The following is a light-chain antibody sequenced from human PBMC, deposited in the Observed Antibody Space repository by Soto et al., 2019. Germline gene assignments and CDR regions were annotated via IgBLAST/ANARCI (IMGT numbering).Light chain of an antibody. J-gene: IGLJ3*02. CDR1: RSNIGADYD. V-gene: IGLV1-40*01. Sequence: QSVLTQPPSVSGAPGQRVTISCTGSRSNIGADYDVHWYQQLPGTAPKLLIFGINNRPSGAPVRFSGSKSDTSASLAITGLQADDEAHYYCQSYDSSLSGWVFGGGTKLTVL. CDR3: QSYDSSLSGWV. CDR2: GIN.